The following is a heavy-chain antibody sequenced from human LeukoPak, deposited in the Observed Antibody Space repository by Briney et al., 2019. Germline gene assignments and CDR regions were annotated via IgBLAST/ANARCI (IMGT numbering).Heavy chain of an antibody. Sequence: GGSLRLSCAASGFTFSRYWMSWVRQAPGKGLEWVANIKQDGSEKYYVDSVEGRFTISRDNAKNSLYLQMNSLRAEDTAVYYCARGKDWYDYWGQGTLVTVSS. CDR1: GFTFSRYW. D-gene: IGHD3-9*01. CDR2: IKQDGSEK. V-gene: IGHV3-7*03. J-gene: IGHJ4*02. CDR3: ARGKDWYDY.